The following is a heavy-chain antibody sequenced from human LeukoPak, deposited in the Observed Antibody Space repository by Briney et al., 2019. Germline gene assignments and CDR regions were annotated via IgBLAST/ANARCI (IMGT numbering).Heavy chain of an antibody. CDR3: ARGVTARGFYYYMDI. V-gene: IGHV1-2*02. CDR1: GYTFTGYY. J-gene: IGHJ6*03. CDR2: INPNSGGT. D-gene: IGHD2-21*02. Sequence: ASVKVSCKASGYTFTGYYMHWVRQAPGQGLEWMGWINPNSGGTNYAQKFQGRVTMTRDTSISTAYMELSRLRSDDTAVYSCARGVTARGFYYYMDIWGRGTTVTISS.